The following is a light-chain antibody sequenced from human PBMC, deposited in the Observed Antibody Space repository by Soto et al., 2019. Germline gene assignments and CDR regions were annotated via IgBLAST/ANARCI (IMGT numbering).Light chain of an antibody. CDR2: DVS. CDR3: QQYNNWPFS. Sequence: EIVMTHSPATLSVSPGERATLSCRAGQGVTTNFAWYQQKSGQSPRLLIYDVSIRATGVPARFSGTGSETDFTLTISGLQSEDSAVYFCQQYNNWPFSFGQGTRLEI. V-gene: IGKV3-15*01. CDR1: QGVTTN. J-gene: IGKJ5*01.